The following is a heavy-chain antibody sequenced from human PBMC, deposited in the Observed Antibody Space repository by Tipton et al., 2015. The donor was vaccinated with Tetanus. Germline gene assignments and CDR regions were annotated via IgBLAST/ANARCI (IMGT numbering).Heavy chain of an antibody. V-gene: IGHV4-4*07. CDR3: ARIHDFWSGYFDF. J-gene: IGHJ4*02. Sequence: TLSLTCTVSGDSISSNYWSWIRQPAGKGPEWIGRIYINGRNNYNPSLKSRVTMSIDTSKNQFSLNLRSVTAADTAVYYCARIHDFWSGYFDFWGQGILVTVSP. CDR1: GDSISSNY. CDR2: IYINGRN. D-gene: IGHD3-3*01.